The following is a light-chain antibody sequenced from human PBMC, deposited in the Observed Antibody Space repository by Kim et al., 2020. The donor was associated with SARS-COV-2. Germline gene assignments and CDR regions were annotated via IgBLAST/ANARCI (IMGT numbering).Light chain of an antibody. V-gene: IGKV3-20*01. CDR2: AAS. J-gene: IGKJ1*01. CDR1: QRIGSSY. CDR3: HHYGSSPPWT. Sequence: EIVLTQSPGTLSLSPGERATLSCRASQRIGSSYLAWYQQRPGQAPRLLIYAASTRATGIPDRFSGSGSGTDFTLTISRLEPADFAVYYCHHYGSSPPWTFGQGTTVEIK.